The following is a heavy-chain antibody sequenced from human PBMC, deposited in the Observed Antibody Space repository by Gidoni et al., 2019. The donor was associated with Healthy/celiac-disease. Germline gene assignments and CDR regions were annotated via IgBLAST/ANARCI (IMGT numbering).Heavy chain of an antibody. J-gene: IGHJ6*02. D-gene: IGHD4-4*01. CDR3: ARDHYSNYDLYYYGMDV. CDR1: GGTFSSYA. CDR2: IIPILGIA. Sequence: QVQLVQFGAEVKKPGSSVKVSCKASGGTFSSYAISWVRQAPGQGLEWMGRIIPILGIANYAQKFQGRVTITADKSTSTAYMELSSLRSEDTAVYYCARDHYSNYDLYYYGMDVWGQGTTVTVSS. V-gene: IGHV1-69*04.